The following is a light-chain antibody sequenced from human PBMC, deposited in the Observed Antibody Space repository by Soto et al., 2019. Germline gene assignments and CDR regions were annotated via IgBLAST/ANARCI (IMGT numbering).Light chain of an antibody. J-gene: IGKJ5*01. CDR3: QQYGSSPLIT. Sequence: DIVLTQSPGTLSVSPGEGATLSCRASQSVSSSYLAWYQQTPGQAPRLLIYGAPRRATGIPDRFTGSGSGTDFTLTISRPEPEDFAVFYCQQYGSSPLITVGRGTDWIL. V-gene: IGKV3-20*01. CDR2: GAP. CDR1: QSVSSSY.